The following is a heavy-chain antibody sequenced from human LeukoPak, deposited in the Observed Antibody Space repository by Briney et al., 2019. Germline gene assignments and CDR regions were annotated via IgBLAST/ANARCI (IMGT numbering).Heavy chain of an antibody. J-gene: IGHJ6*04. CDR1: GFTFSSYW. Sequence: GGSLRLSCAASGFTFSSYWMSWVRQAPGKGLEWVGRIKSKTDGGTTDYAAPVKGRFTISRDDSKNTLYLQMNSLKTEDTAVYYCTTEEVVVVPAAISPDVWGKGTTVTVSS. CDR3: TTEEVVVVPAAISPDV. D-gene: IGHD2-2*02. V-gene: IGHV3-15*01. CDR2: IKSKTDGGTT.